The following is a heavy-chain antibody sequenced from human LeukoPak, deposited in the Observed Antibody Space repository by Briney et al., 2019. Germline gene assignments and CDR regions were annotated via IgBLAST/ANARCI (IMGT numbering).Heavy chain of an antibody. D-gene: IGHD3-22*01. V-gene: IGHV3-7*01. CDR1: GFSFSTSW. J-gene: IGHJ4*02. CDR2: IQQDGSAN. Sequence: PGGSLRLSCAASGFSFSTSWMSWVRQAPGKGLEWVANIQQDGSANYYVDSVKGRFTISRDNAKNSLYLQMNSLRAEDTAVYYCARFSLYDNSGYYSWLFDFWGQGTLVTVSS. CDR3: ARFSLYDNSGYYSWLFDF.